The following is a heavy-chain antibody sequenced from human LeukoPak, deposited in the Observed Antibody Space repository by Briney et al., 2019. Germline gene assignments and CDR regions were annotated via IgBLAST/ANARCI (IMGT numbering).Heavy chain of an antibody. D-gene: IGHD4-17*01. CDR1: GFTFSSYA. CDR3: AKLSTPYGDYGNWFDP. J-gene: IGHJ5*02. CDR2: ISGSGGST. V-gene: IGHV3-23*01. Sequence: GGSLRLSCAASGFTFSSYAMSWVRQAPGKGLEWVSAISGSGGSTYYADSVKGRFTISRDSSKNTLYLQMNSLRAEDTAVYYCAKLSTPYGDYGNWFDPWGQGTLVAVSS.